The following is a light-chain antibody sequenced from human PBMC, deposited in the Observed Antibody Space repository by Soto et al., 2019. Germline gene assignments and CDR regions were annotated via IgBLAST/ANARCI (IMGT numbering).Light chain of an antibody. J-gene: IGKJ2*01. V-gene: IGKV1-39*01. CDR3: QQSYSTPYT. CDR2: GAS. Sequence: DIQMTQSPSSLSASVGDRVTITCRASQSISSYLNWYQQKPATAPKLLIYGASSLQSGVPSRFSGSGSGTDFTLTISSLQPEDFATYYCQQSYSTPYTFGQGTKLEIK. CDR1: QSISSY.